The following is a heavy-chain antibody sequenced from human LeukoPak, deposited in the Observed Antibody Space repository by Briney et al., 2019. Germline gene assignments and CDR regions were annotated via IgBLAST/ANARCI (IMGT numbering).Heavy chain of an antibody. V-gene: IGHV3-23*01. D-gene: IGHD4-17*01. CDR3: ARAWAVSFDN. Sequence: GALRLSCSASGFTFSSYAMTWVRQAPGKGLEWVSSISGSGLNTYYADSVKGRFTISRDNSRNTLYLQMNSLRAEDTAVYYCARAWAVSFDNWGQGTLVTVSS. J-gene: IGHJ4*02. CDR2: ISGSGLNT. CDR1: GFTFSSYA.